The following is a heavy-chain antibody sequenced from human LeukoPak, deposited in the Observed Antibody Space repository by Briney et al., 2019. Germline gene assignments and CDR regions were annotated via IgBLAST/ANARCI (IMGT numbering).Heavy chain of an antibody. CDR1: GFTFSSYA. D-gene: IGHD1-26*01. V-gene: IGHV3-30-3*01. J-gene: IGHJ4*02. CDR3: AGGWESLY. CDR2: ISYDGSNK. Sequence: GRSLRLSCAASGFTFSSYAMHWVRQAPGKGLEWVAVISYDGSNKYYADSVKGRFTISRDNSKNTLYLQINSLRAEDTAVYYCAGGWESLYWGQGTLVTVSS.